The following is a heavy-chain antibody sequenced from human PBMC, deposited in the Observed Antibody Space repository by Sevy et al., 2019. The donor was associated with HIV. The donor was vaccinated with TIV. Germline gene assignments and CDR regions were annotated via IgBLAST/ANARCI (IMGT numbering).Heavy chain of an antibody. CDR3: ARHGQGYSSSWLTYYYYGMDV. D-gene: IGHD6-13*01. CDR1: GYSFTSYW. CDR2: IYPGDSDT. V-gene: IGHV5-51*01. Sequence: GESLKISCKGSGYSFTSYWIGWVRQMPGKGLEWMGIIYPGDSDTRYSPSFQGQVTISADKSISTAYLQWSSLKASDTAMYYCARHGQGYSSSWLTYYYYGMDVWGQRTTVTVSS. J-gene: IGHJ6*02.